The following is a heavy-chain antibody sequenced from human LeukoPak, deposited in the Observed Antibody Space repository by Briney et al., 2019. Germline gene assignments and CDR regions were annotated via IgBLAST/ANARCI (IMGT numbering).Heavy chain of an antibody. D-gene: IGHD1-1*01. CDR2: INPNNGGT. Sequence: GASVKVSCEAFGYTITGYYIHWVRQAPGQGLEWMGWINPNNGGTNSAQKSQGRVTMTRDTSIGTAYMELNRLTYDDTAVYYCGRDRHWNQGNFDYWGQGTLVTVSS. CDR3: GRDRHWNQGNFDY. V-gene: IGHV1-2*02. J-gene: IGHJ4*02. CDR1: GYTITGYY.